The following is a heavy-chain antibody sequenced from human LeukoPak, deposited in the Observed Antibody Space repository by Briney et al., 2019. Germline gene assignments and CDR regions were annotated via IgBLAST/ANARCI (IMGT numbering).Heavy chain of an antibody. CDR2: ISGGGGST. Sequence: PGGSLRLSCAASGFTFTSYSMNWVRQAPGKGLEWVSTISGGGGSTYYADSVKGRFTISRDNSKNTLYLQVNSLRVEDTALYYCVRSLDYWGQGTLVTVSS. CDR3: VRSLDY. J-gene: IGHJ4*02. V-gene: IGHV3-23*01. CDR1: GFTFTSYS.